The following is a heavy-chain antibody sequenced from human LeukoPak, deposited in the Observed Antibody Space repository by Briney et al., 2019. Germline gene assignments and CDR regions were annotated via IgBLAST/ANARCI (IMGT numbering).Heavy chain of an antibody. Sequence: GASVKVSCKASGYTFTSYYMHWVRQAPGQGLEWMGWINPNSGGTNYAQKLQGGVAMTTDTSTSTAYMELRSLRSDDTAVYYCAGAMGGTYYYDSTWFDPWGQGTLVTVSS. J-gene: IGHJ5*02. CDR3: AGAMGGTYYYDSTWFDP. D-gene: IGHD3-22*01. CDR2: INPNSGGT. V-gene: IGHV1-2*02. CDR1: GYTFTSYY.